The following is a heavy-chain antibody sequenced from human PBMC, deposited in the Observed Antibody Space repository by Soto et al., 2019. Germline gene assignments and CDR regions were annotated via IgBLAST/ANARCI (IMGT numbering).Heavy chain of an antibody. V-gene: IGHV4-34*01. CDR2: INHSGST. D-gene: IGHD1-7*01. J-gene: IGHJ5*02. Sequence: PSETLSLTCAVYGGSFSTYYWSWIRQPPGKGLEWIGEINHSGSTNYNPSLKSRVTISVDTSKNQFSLKLSSVTAADTAVYYCARGGLISGTRYNWFDPWGQGTLVTVSS. CDR3: ARGGLISGTRYNWFDP. CDR1: GGSFSTYY.